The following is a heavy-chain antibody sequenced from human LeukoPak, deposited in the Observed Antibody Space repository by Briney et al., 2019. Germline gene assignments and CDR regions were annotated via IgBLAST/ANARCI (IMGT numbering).Heavy chain of an antibody. CDR2: IRYDGSNK. J-gene: IGHJ4*02. V-gene: IGHV3-30*02. CDR3: AKDSGSPMEQWPDKDVTTGNRQPDY. Sequence: GGSLRLSCAASGFTFSSYEMNWVRQAPGKGLEWVAFIRYDGSNKYYADSVKGRSTISRDNSKNTLYLQMNSLRAEDTAVYYCAKDSGSPMEQWPDKDVTTGNRQPDYWGQGTLVTVSS. D-gene: IGHD6-19*01. CDR1: GFTFSSYE.